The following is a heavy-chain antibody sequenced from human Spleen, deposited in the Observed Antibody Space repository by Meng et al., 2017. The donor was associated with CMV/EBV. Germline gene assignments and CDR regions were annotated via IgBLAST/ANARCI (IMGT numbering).Heavy chain of an antibody. J-gene: IGHJ6*02. Sequence: GESLKISCVASGFTFSGYWMSWVRQAPGKGLEWVSYISSSGSTIYYADSVKGRFTISRDNAKNSLYLQMNSLRAEDTAVYYCALLVVPAAYDGMDVWGQGTTVTVSS. CDR1: GFTFSGYW. D-gene: IGHD2-2*01. V-gene: IGHV3-48*04. CDR3: ALLVVPAAYDGMDV. CDR2: ISSSGSTI.